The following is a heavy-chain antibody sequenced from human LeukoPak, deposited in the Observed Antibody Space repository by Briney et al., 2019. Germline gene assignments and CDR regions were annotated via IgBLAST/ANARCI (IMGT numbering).Heavy chain of an antibody. Sequence: PGGSLRLSCAASGFTFSSYSMNWVRQAPGNGLEWVSSISSSSSYIYYADSVKGRFTISRDNAKNSLYLQMNSLRAEDTAVYYCARDCSSTSCYPYYYYMDVWGKGTTVTVSS. CDR1: GFTFSSYS. CDR3: ARDCSSTSCYPYYYYMDV. J-gene: IGHJ6*03. D-gene: IGHD2-2*01. V-gene: IGHV3-21*01. CDR2: ISSSSSYI.